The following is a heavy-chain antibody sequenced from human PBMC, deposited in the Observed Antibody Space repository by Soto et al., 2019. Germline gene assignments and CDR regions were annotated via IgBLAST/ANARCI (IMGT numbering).Heavy chain of an antibody. CDR1: GGTFSSYA. CDR2: IIPIFGTA. CDR3: ARDGSIGAAENYYCCGMDV. V-gene: IGHV1-69*06. D-gene: IGHD6-13*01. J-gene: IGHJ6*02. Sequence: QLQLVQSGAEVKKPGSSVKVSCKASGGTFSSYAISWVRQAPGQGLEWMGGIIPIFGTANYAQKFQGRVTITADKSTSTAYMELSSVRSEDTGVYYCARDGSIGAAENYYCCGMDVWGQGTTVTV.